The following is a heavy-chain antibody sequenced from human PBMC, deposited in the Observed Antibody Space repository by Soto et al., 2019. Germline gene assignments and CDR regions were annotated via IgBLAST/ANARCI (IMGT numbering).Heavy chain of an antibody. D-gene: IGHD1-26*01. CDR2: ISGSGGST. CDR1: GFPFSFYA. V-gene: IGHV3-23*01. Sequence: GGSLRLSCAASGFPFSFYAMSWVRQAPGKGLEWVSAISGSGGSTYYADSVKGRFTISGDNSKNTLYLQMNSLRAEDTAVYYCAKTSGGSYANDYWGQGTLVTVSS. CDR3: AKTSGGSYANDY. J-gene: IGHJ4*02.